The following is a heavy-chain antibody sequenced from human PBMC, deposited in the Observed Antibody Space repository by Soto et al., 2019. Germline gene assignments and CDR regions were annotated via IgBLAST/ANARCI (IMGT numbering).Heavy chain of an antibody. CDR2: TIPTFGAG. D-gene: IGHD5-12*01. CDR1: GGTFSSNP. CDR3: ARRQTSGYNRYFDS. V-gene: IGHV1-69*06. Sequence: ASVKVSCKASGGTFSSNPISWMRQAPGQGLEWMGGTIPTFGAGSYAQRFQGRLTITADKSTNTAYMELSSLRPEDTAVYYCARRQTSGYNRYFDSWGQGTLVTSPQ. J-gene: IGHJ4*02.